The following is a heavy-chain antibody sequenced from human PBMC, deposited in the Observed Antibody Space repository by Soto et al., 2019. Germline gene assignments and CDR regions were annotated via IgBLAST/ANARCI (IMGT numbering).Heavy chain of an antibody. D-gene: IGHD5-12*01. V-gene: IGHV3-30-3*01. Sequence: QVQLVESGGGVVQPGRSLRLSCAASGFTFSSYAMHWVRQAPGKGLEWVAVISYDGSNKYYADSVKGRFTISRDNSKNTLYLQMNSLRAEDTAVYYCARTHERWLHPGVAFDIWGQGTMVTVSS. J-gene: IGHJ3*02. CDR3: ARTHERWLHPGVAFDI. CDR1: GFTFSSYA. CDR2: ISYDGSNK.